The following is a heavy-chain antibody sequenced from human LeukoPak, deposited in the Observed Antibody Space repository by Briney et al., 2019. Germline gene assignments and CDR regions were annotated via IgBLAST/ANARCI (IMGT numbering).Heavy chain of an antibody. Sequence: ASVKVSCKVSGYTLTELSMHWVRQAPGKGLEWMGGFYPEDGETIYAQKFQGRVTMTEDTSTDTAYMELSSLRSEDTAVYYCVAYDILTGYYGAWELWGQGTLVTVSS. J-gene: IGHJ4*02. CDR1: GYTLTELS. D-gene: IGHD3-9*01. CDR3: VAYDILTGYYGAWEL. CDR2: FYPEDGET. V-gene: IGHV1-24*01.